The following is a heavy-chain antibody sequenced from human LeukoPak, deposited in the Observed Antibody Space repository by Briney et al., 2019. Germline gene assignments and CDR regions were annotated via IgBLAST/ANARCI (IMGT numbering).Heavy chain of an antibody. CDR1: GFTFSSYA. CDR3: ARDLMTGTTNEDAFDI. V-gene: IGHV3-64*01. CDR2: ISSNGGST. Sequence: PGGSLRLSCAASGFTFSSYAMHWVRQAPGKGLEYVSAISSNGGSTYYANSVKGRFTISRDNSKNTLYLQMNSLRAEDTAVYYCARDLMTGTTNEDAFDIWGQGTMVTVSS. J-gene: IGHJ3*02. D-gene: IGHD1-1*01.